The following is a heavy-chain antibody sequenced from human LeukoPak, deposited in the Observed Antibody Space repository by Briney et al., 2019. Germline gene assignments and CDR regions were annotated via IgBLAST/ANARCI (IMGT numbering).Heavy chain of an antibody. CDR3: ATIWFGESYGMDV. CDR2: INPNSGGT. D-gene: IGHD3-10*01. V-gene: IGHV1-2*02. J-gene: IGHJ6*02. Sequence: ASVKVSCKASGYTFTAYYIHWVRQAPGQGLEWMGWINPNSGGTNYAQKFQGRVTMTRDTSISRAYMEVSRLRSDDMAVYYCATIWFGESYGMDVWGQGTTVTVSS. CDR1: GYTFTAYY.